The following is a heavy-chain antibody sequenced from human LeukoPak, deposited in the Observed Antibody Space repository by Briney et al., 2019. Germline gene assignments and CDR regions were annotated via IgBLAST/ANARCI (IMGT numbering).Heavy chain of an antibody. J-gene: IGHJ4*02. Sequence: GGSLRLSCAASGFTFSSYAMHWVRQAPGKGLEWVAVISYDGSNKYYADSVKGRFTISRDNAKNSLDLQMNSLRGEDTAVYYCARAGGYASSWAYWGQGTLVTVSS. CDR3: ARAGGYASSWAY. D-gene: IGHD5-12*01. V-gene: IGHV3-30*04. CDR2: ISYDGSNK. CDR1: GFTFSSYA.